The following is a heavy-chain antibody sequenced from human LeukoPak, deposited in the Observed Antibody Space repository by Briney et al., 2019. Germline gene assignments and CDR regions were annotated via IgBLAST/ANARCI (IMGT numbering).Heavy chain of an antibody. CDR2: ISSSSSYI. CDR1: GFTFSSYS. CDR3: ARGPSSGSPRGSWDY. V-gene: IGHV3-21*01. Sequence: PGGSLRLSCAASGFTFSSYSMNWVRQAPGRGLEWVSSISSSSSYIYYADSVKGRFTISRDNAKNSLYLQMNSLRAEDTAVYYCARGPSSGSPRGSWDYWGQGTLVTVSS. D-gene: IGHD6-19*01. J-gene: IGHJ4*02.